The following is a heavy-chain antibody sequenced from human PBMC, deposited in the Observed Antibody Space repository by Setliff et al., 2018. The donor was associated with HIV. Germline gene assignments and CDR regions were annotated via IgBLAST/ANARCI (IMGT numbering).Heavy chain of an antibody. V-gene: IGHV4-38-2*02. Sequence: SETLSLTCTVSGFSISSGYYWGWIRQPPGKGREWIASTSHSGSTGYNPSLRSRVTISLDTSKNQVSLNMRSVTATDTGVYYCVTTDYSGYDSVWFDPWGQGTLVTVSS. CDR3: VTTDYSGYDSVWFDP. CDR1: GFSISSGYY. CDR2: TSHSGST. J-gene: IGHJ5*02. D-gene: IGHD5-12*01.